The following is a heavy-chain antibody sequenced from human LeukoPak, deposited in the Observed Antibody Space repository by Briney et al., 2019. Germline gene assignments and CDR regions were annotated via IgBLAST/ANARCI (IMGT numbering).Heavy chain of an antibody. V-gene: IGHV3-23*01. CDR2: ISGSGGGT. J-gene: IGHJ4*02. D-gene: IGHD3-22*01. CDR1: GITLSNYG. CDR3: AKRGVVIRVILVGFHKEAYYFDS. Sequence: GGSLRLSCAVSGITLSNYGMSWVRQAPGKGLEWVAGISGSGGGTKYADSVKGRFTISRDHPKNTLYLQMNSLRAEDTAVYFCAKRGVVIRVILVGFHKEAYYFDSWGQGALVTVSS.